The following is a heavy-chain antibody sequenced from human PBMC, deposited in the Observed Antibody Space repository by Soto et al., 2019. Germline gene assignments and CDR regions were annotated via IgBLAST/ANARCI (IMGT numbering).Heavy chain of an antibody. D-gene: IGHD2-15*01. CDR3: ARDGTWGAFDI. CDR1: GGTFSKYA. Sequence: VQLVQSGAEVKKPRTSVKVSCKASGGTFSKYASSWVRQAPGQGLEWMGGIIPIFGTANYALKFQGRVTITADESTSTAYIELSSLRSEDTAVYYCARDGTWGAFDIWGQGTMVTVSS. CDR2: IIPIFGTA. V-gene: IGHV1-69*12. J-gene: IGHJ3*02.